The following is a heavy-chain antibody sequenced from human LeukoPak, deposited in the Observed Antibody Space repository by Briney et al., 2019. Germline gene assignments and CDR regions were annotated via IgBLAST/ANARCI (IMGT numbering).Heavy chain of an antibody. V-gene: IGHV3-21*01. CDR1: GFTFSSYS. CDR2: ISSGSSYI. J-gene: IGHJ6*04. CDR3: ASSEGGDRITMVRGVILGMDV. D-gene: IGHD3-10*01. Sequence: GRSLRLSCAASGFTFSSYSMNWVRQAPGKGLEWVSSISSGSSYIYYADSVKGRFTISRDNAKNSLYLQMNSLRAEDTAVYYWASSEGGDRITMVRGVILGMDVWGKGTTVTVSS.